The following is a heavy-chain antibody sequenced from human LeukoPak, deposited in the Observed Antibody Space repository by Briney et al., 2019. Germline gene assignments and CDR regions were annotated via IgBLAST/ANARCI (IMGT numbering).Heavy chain of an antibody. J-gene: IGHJ4*02. CDR2: IWSDGTNK. V-gene: IGHV3-33*01. D-gene: IGHD1-7*01. CDR3: ARETGNYYSDY. Sequence: GGSLRLSCAASGFTFSNYGMHWVRQTPGKGLEWVAIIWSDGTNKYYADSVKGRFTTSRDNSKNTLYLQMNSLRAEDTAVFYCARETGNYYSDYWGQGTLVTVSS. CDR1: GFTFSNYG.